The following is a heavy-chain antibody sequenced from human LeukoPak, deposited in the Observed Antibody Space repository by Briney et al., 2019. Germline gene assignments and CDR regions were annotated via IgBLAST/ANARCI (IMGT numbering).Heavy chain of an antibody. D-gene: IGHD3-3*01. CDR2: IRYDGSNK. J-gene: IGHJ4*02. V-gene: IGHV3-30*02. CDR1: GFTFSGSG. Sequence: PGGSLRLSCAASGFTFSGSGMHWVRQAPGKGLDWVTFIRYDGSNKYYTDSVKGRFTISRDNSKNTLYLQMDSLRAEDTAVYYCARDYDFWSGYYSPTRGYFGYWGQGTLVTVSS. CDR3: ARDYDFWSGYYSPTRGYFGY.